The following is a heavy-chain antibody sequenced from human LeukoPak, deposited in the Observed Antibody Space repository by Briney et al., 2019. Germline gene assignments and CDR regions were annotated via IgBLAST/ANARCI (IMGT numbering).Heavy chain of an antibody. D-gene: IGHD1-14*01. CDR1: GFTVSSNY. J-gene: IGHJ6*02. V-gene: IGHV3-53*01. CDR3: ARDPPGASYYGMDV. Sequence: GGSLRLSCAASGFTVSSNYMSWVRQAPGKGLEWVSVIYSGGSTYYADSVKGRFTISRDNSKNTLYLQMNSLRAEDTAVYYCARDPPGASYYGMDVWGQGTTVTVSS. CDR2: IYSGGST.